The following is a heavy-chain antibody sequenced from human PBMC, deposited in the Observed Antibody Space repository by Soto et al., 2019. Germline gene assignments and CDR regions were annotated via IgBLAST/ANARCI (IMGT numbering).Heavy chain of an antibody. CDR1: GYTLTGYY. CDR2: INPNSGGT. CDR3: ARGGRYSSSSGHDY. J-gene: IGHJ4*02. Sequence: ASVKVSCKASGYTLTGYYVHWVRQAPGQGLEWMGWINPNSGGTNYAQKFQGRVTMTRDTSISTAYMELGRLRSDDTAVYYCARGGRYSSSSGHDYWGQGTLVTVSS. D-gene: IGHD6-6*01. V-gene: IGHV1-2*02.